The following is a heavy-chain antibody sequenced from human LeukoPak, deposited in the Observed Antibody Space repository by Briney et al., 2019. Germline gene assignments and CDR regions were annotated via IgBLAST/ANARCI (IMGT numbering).Heavy chain of an antibody. Sequence: GGSLRLSCATSGFTFVDYGLSWVRRAPGKGLEWLCAINYNGAITDYADSVKGRFTISRDYAKNSLYLQMNSLRAEDTAVYYCARGPGVWYFDLWGRGTLVTVSS. V-gene: IGHV3-20*04. CDR2: INYNGAIT. CDR1: GFTFVDYG. J-gene: IGHJ2*01. CDR3: ARGPGVWYFDL. D-gene: IGHD3-10*01.